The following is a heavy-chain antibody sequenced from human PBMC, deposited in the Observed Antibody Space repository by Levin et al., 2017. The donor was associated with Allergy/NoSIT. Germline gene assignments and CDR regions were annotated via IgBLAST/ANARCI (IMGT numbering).Heavy chain of an antibody. CDR2: ISGSGGST. CDR3: AKDPPAAGVFDY. V-gene: IGHV3-23*01. Sequence: GESLKISCAASGFIFSSYVMNWVRQAPGKGLEWVSSISGSGGSTYYADSVKGRFTISRDNSKNTLFLQMNSLRAEDTAVYYCAKDPPAAGVFDYWGQGTLVTVSS. J-gene: IGHJ4*02. D-gene: IGHD6-13*01. CDR1: GFIFSSYV.